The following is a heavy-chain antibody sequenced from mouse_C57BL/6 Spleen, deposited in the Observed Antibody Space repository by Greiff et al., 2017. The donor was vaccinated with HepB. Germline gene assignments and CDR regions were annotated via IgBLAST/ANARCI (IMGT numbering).Heavy chain of an antibody. CDR3: AIFGSYYFDY. CDR1: GYTFTSYW. V-gene: IGHV1-74*01. CDR2: IHPSDSDT. Sequence: QVQLKESGAELVKPGASVKVSCKASGYTFTSYWMHWVKQRPGQGLEWIGRIHPSDSDTNYNQKFKGKATLTVDKSSSTAYMQLSILTSEDSAVYYCAIFGSYYFDYWGQGTTLTVSS. J-gene: IGHJ2*01.